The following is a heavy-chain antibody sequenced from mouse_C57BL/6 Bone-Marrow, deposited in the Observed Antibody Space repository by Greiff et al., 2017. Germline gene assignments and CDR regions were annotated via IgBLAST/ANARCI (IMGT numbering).Heavy chain of an antibody. J-gene: IGHJ3*01. V-gene: IGHV14-4*01. CDR3: TRIAY. CDR2: IHPENGDT. CDR1: GFNFKDDY. Sequence: VQLQQSGAELVRPGASVKLSCTASGFNFKDDYMHWVKQRPEQGLEWIGWIHPENGDTEYASKFQGKATITVDTSSNTAYLQLSSLTSEDTAVYYGTRIAYWGQGTLVTVSA.